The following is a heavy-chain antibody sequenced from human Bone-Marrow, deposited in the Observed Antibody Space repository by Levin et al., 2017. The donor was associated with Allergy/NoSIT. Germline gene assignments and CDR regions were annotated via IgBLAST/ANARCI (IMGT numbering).Heavy chain of an antibody. CDR3: ARISGYFNYFDS. Sequence: SQTLSLTCTVSGGSIGTYYWTWIRQSPGKGLEWLGYVYHNGDTRYNPSLKSRATMSVDTSKNQFFLKLSSMTAADTAVYYCARISGYFNYFDSWGQGTLVTVSS. D-gene: IGHD3-22*01. CDR2: VYHNGDT. CDR1: GGSIGTYY. V-gene: IGHV4-59*01. J-gene: IGHJ4*02.